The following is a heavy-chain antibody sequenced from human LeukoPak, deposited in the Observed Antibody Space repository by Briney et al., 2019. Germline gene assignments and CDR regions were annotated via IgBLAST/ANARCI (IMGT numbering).Heavy chain of an antibody. Sequence: ASVKVSCKASAYAFTRYGISWVRQAPGQGLEWMGWLSTDNGDTNYAQKFQGRVTMTTDTSTTTAHMELRSLTSDDTAIYYCARHGGIGPKRDYFDYWGPGTLVTVSS. CDR3: ARHGGIGPKRDYFDY. J-gene: IGHJ4*02. V-gene: IGHV1-18*01. CDR1: AYAFTRYG. CDR2: LSTDNGDT. D-gene: IGHD3-16*01.